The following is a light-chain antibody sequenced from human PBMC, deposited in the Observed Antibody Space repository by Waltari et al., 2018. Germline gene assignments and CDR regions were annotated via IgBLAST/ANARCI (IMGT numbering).Light chain of an antibody. CDR1: QRIRSN. CDR3: QQYDNWLGT. Sequence: EIVMTQSPATLAVFPRERATLSCRASQRIRSNLAWYQHKAGQAPRLLIYGASTRATGIPARFSGSGSGTEFTLTISSLQSEDFAVYFCQQYDNWLGTFGQGTKVEIK. V-gene: IGKV3-15*01. CDR2: GAS. J-gene: IGKJ1*01.